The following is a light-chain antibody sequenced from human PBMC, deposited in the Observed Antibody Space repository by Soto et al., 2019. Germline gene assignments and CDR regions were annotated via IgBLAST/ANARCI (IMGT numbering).Light chain of an antibody. CDR2: GNT. Sequence: QSVLTQPPSVSGAPGQRVTISCTGSSSNIGAGYDVHWYQQLPGTAPKLLIYGNTNRLSGVPDRFSGSKSDTSASLAITGLQAEDEADYYCQSYDDSLSCSVFGGGTNLTVL. CDR1: SSNIGAGYD. V-gene: IGLV1-40*01. CDR3: QSYDDSLSCSV. J-gene: IGLJ3*02.